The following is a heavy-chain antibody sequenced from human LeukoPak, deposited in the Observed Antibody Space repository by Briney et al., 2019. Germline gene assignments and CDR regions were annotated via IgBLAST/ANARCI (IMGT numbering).Heavy chain of an antibody. CDR3: ARQSYFDGRGDDAFGI. V-gene: IGHV1-18*01. D-gene: IGHD2-15*01. Sequence: GASVKVSCKASGYTFNNYGISWVRQVPGQGLEWMGWISPYNGNTKFAQKFQGRVTVTTETSTSTAYMELRSLRSDDTAVYYCARQSYFDGRGDDAFGIWGQGTMVTVSS. CDR2: ISPYNGNT. CDR1: GYTFNNYG. J-gene: IGHJ3*02.